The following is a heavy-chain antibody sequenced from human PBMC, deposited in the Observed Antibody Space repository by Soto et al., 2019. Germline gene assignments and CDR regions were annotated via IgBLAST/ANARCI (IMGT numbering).Heavy chain of an antibody. D-gene: IGHD2-2*01. CDR1: GGSISSYY. Sequence: PSETLSLTCTVSGGSISSYYWSWIRQPPGKGLEWIGYIYYSGSTNYNPSLKSRVTISVDTSKNQFSLKLSSVTAADTAVYYCARARLRVRWGYCISTSCNPGPFDYWGQGTLVTVSS. CDR3: ARARLRVRWGYCISTSCNPGPFDY. CDR2: IYYSGST. J-gene: IGHJ4*02. V-gene: IGHV4-59*01.